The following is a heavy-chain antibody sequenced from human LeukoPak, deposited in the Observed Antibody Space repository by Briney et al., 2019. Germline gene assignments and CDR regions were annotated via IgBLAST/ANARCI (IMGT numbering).Heavy chain of an antibody. J-gene: IGHJ2*01. V-gene: IGHV3-74*01. CDR3: GRDINMNFFDV. D-gene: IGHD3/OR15-3a*01. Sequence: GGSLRLSCAASGFSFTTYVMHWVRQAPGKGLMWVSRISHDGTVTSYADSVKGRFTISRDNAKNTLFLQMNSLRAEDTAIYYCGRDINMNFFDVWRRGALVTVSS. CDR1: GFSFTTYV. CDR2: ISHDGTVT.